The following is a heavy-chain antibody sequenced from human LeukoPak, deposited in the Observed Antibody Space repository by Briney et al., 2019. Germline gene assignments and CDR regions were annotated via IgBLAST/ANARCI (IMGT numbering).Heavy chain of an antibody. D-gene: IGHD4-11*01. V-gene: IGHV3-48*01. Sequence: GGSLRLSCVASGFTCSDYSMNWVRQAPGKGLEWVSYISSSGFTLNYADSVKGRFTISRDNAKNSLYLQMNSLLAEDTAVYYCARGVPKTSYYYYYMDVWGKGTTVTVSS. CDR3: ARGVPKTSYYYYYMDV. CDR2: ISSSGFTL. CDR1: GFTCSDYS. J-gene: IGHJ6*03.